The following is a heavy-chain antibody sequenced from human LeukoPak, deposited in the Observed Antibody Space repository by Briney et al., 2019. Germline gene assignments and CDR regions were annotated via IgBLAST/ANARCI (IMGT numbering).Heavy chain of an antibody. Sequence: PSETLSLTCTVSGGSISPHYWSWIRQPPGKGLEYIGYLYFSGSPNYNPSLKSRVTISVDTSKNQISLKPTSVSAADTAVYYCARGYGDYASWVDYWGQGTLVTVSS. CDR3: ARGYGDYASWVDY. V-gene: IGHV4-59*08. D-gene: IGHD5-12*01. CDR2: LYFSGSP. CDR1: GGSISPHY. J-gene: IGHJ4*02.